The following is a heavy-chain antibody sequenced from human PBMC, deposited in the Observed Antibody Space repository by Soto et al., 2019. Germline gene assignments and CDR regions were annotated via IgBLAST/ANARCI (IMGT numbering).Heavy chain of an antibody. CDR2: INPNSGGT. CDR1: GYTFTGYY. D-gene: IGHD3-10*01. V-gene: IGHV1-2*02. CDR3: ARGAKLLWFGIDY. Sequence: VASVKVSCKASGYTFTGYYMHWVRQAPGQGLEWMGWINPNSGGTNYAQKFQGRVTMTRDTSISTAYMELSRLRSDDTAVYYCARGAKLLWFGIDYWGQGTLVTVSS. J-gene: IGHJ4*02.